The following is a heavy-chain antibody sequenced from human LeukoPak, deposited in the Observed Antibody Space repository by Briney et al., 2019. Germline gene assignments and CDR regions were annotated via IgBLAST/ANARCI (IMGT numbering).Heavy chain of an antibody. CDR3: AKGAGYSSGWYEGEFDY. J-gene: IGHJ4*02. Sequence: GGSLRLSCAASGFTFSSYAMSWVRQAPGKGLEWVSAISGSGGSTYYADSVKGRFTISRDNSKNTLYLQMNSLRAEDTAVYYCAKGAGYSSGWYEGEFDYWGQGTLVTVSS. V-gene: IGHV3-23*01. D-gene: IGHD6-19*01. CDR2: ISGSGGST. CDR1: GFTFSSYA.